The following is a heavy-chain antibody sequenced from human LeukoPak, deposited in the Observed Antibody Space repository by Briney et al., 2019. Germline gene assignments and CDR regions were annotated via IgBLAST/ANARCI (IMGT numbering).Heavy chain of an antibody. D-gene: IGHD3-22*01. V-gene: IGHV3-43*01. J-gene: IGHJ3*02. CDR1: GFTFDDYT. CDR2: ISWDGGST. Sequence: GGSMRLSCAASGFTFDDYTMHWVRQAPGKGLVWVSLISWDGGSTYYADSVKGRFTISRDNSKNSLYLQMNSLRTEDTALYYCAKDIARYDSERGAFDIWGQGTMVTVSS. CDR3: AKDIARYDSERGAFDI.